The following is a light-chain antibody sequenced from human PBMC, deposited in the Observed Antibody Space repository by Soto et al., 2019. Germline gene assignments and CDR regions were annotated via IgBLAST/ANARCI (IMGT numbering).Light chain of an antibody. V-gene: IGLV2-8*01. CDR1: SSDVGNYNR. Sequence: QSALTQPPSVSGSPGQSVTISCTGTSSDVGNYNRVSWYQHHPGKAPRLIIYEVVQRPSGVPDRFSGSKSGNTASLTVSGLQAADEADYFCKSYAGSNTYVFGSGTKLTVL. CDR3: KSYAGSNTYV. J-gene: IGLJ1*01. CDR2: EVV.